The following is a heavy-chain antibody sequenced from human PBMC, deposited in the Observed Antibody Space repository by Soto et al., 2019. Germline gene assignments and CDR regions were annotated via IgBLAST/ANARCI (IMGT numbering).Heavy chain of an antibody. V-gene: IGHV1-69*02. D-gene: IGHD5-12*01. CDR3: ARWYSGYDFGYYYYYGMDV. CDR1: GGTFSSYT. J-gene: IGHJ6*02. Sequence: QVQLVQSGAEVKKPGSSVKVSCKASGGTFSSYTISWVRQAPGQGLEWMGRIIPILGIANYAQKFQGRVTITADKSTSTAYMELSSLRSEDTAVYYCARWYSGYDFGYYYYYGMDVWGQGTTVTVSS. CDR2: IIPILGIA.